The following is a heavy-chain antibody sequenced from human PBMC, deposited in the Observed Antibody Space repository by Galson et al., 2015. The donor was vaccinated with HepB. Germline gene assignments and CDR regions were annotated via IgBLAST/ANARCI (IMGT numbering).Heavy chain of an antibody. J-gene: IGHJ4*02. CDR3: ARHHSGWYVGF. V-gene: IGHV4-39*01. Sequence: SETLSLTCTVSGGSTGSNSYYWGWIRQPPGKGLEWIGTSYYSGNTYYNPSLKGRVTISVDTSKNQFSLKLSSATAADTAIYYCARHHSGWYVGFWGQGTLVTVSS. CDR2: SYYSGNT. D-gene: IGHD6-19*01. CDR1: GGSTGSNSYY.